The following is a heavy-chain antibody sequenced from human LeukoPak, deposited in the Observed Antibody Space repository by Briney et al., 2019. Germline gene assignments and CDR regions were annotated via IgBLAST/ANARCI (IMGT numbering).Heavy chain of an antibody. CDR1: GFTFSSYD. Sequence: GGSLRLSRAASGFTFSSYDMHWVRQAPQEGLEWVSAIGTAGDTYYPGSVKGRFTISRENAKNSLYLQMNSLRAGDTAVYYCARASYYYGSGSYYFDYWGQGTLVTVSS. V-gene: IGHV3-13*04. CDR3: ARASYYYGSGSYYFDY. CDR2: IGTAGDT. D-gene: IGHD3-10*01. J-gene: IGHJ4*02.